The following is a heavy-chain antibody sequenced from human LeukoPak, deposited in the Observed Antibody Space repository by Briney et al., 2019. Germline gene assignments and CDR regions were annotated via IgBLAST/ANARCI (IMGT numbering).Heavy chain of an antibody. J-gene: IGHJ6*04. D-gene: IGHD3-9*01. CDR2: ISAYNGNT. CDR3: AREPGYYDILTGYLPDV. V-gene: IGHV1-18*01. Sequence: GASVKVSCKASGYTFTSYSISWVRQGPGQGLERMGWISAYNGNTNYAQKLQGRVTMTTDTSTSTAYMELRSLRSDDTAVYYCAREPGYYDILTGYLPDVWGKGTTVTISS. CDR1: GYTFTSYS.